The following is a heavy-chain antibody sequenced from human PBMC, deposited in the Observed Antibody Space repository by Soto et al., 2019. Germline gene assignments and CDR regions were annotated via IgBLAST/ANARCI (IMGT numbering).Heavy chain of an antibody. CDR2: ISAYNGNT. CDR1: GYTFTSYY. Sequence: QVQLVQSGAEVKKPGASVKVSCKASGYTFTSYYITWVRQAPGQGLEWMAWISAYNGNTNYAQKLPGRVTMTTDTYTSTAYMELRSLRTDDTAEYYSARGLPTVDYREQGSQVTVSS. J-gene: IGHJ4*02. V-gene: IGHV1-18*01. CDR3: ARGLPTVDY.